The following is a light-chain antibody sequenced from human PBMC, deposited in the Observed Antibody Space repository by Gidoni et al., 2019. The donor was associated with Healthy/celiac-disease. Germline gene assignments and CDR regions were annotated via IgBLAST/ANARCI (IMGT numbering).Light chain of an antibody. J-gene: IGKJ1*01. CDR3: QQYNSYPWT. V-gene: IGKV1-5*03. Sequence: DIQVTQTPSTLSASVGYRVTITCRASQSISSWLSWYQQKPGKAPKLLIYKASSLESGVPSRFSGSGSGTEFTLTISSLQPDDFATYYCQQYNSYPWTFXQXTKVEIK. CDR1: QSISSW. CDR2: KAS.